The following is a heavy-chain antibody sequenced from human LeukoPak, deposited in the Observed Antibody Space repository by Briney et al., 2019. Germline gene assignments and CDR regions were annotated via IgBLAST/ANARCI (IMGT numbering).Heavy chain of an antibody. CDR3: ASTAWTPPYYMDV. V-gene: IGHV1-69*13. D-gene: IGHD1-1*01. Sequence: ASVKVSCKASGGTFSSYGISWVLQAPGHGLEWMGGIIPIFGTANYAQKFQGRVTITADESTSTVYMELSSLRSEDTAVYYCASTAWTPPYYMDVWGKGTTVTVSS. CDR1: GGTFSSYG. J-gene: IGHJ6*03. CDR2: IIPIFGTA.